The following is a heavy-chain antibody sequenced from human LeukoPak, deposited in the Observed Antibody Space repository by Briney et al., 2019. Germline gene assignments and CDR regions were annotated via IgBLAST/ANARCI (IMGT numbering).Heavy chain of an antibody. V-gene: IGHV1-3*01. J-gene: IGHJ4*02. CDR3: ARDSRPTIFDY. Sequence: GGSLRLSCAASGFTFTSYAMHWVRQAPGQRLEWMGWINAGNGNTKYSQKFQGRVTITRDTSASTAYMELSSLRSEDTAVYYCARDSRPTIFDYWGQGTLVTVSS. D-gene: IGHD1-14*01. CDR2: INAGNGNT. CDR1: GFTFTSYA.